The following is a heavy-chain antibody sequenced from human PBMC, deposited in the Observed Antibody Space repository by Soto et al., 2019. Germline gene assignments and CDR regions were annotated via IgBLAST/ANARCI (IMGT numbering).Heavy chain of an antibody. Sequence: QLQLQESGPGLVKPSENLSLTCTGSGGSISSSSYYWGWIRQPPGKGLEWIGSLYYSGNTYLNPSPMSLVTISVDTSKNQFSLKLSSVTAADTAVYYGAKHYFLDWYFDLWGRGTLVTVSS. V-gene: IGHV4-39*01. CDR2: LYYSGNT. J-gene: IGHJ2*01. CDR1: GGSISSSSYY. D-gene: IGHD3-10*01. CDR3: AKHYFLDWYFDL.